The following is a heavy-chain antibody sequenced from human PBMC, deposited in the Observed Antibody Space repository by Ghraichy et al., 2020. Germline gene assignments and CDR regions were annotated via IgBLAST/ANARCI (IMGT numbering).Heavy chain of an antibody. CDR1: GFNFSSNW. CDR3: ARAADGYQ. Sequence: GGSLRLSRSASGFNFSSNWMSWVRQAPGKGLEWVANIRQDGVSKYYVDSARGRFSISRDNAKSSLYLQMDSLRADDTGVYYCARAADGYQWGRGTLVTVTS. CDR2: IRQDGVSK. J-gene: IGHJ4*02. D-gene: IGHD5-24*01. V-gene: IGHV3-7*04.